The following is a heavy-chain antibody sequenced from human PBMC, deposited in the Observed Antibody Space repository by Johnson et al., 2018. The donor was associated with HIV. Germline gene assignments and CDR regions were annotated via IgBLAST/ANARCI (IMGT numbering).Heavy chain of an antibody. D-gene: IGHD3-16*02. J-gene: IGHJ3*02. V-gene: IGHV3-15*01. CDR1: GMTFSDLW. CDR3: STDHPTAPLFVMNAFDI. CDR2: IRSKTAGVTI. Sequence: VQLVESGGGLVKPGGSLRLSCAASGMTFSDLWMNWVRQAPGKGLEWVGRIRSKTAGVTIAYAAPVKGRFNISRDDSKDTLYMQMNSLKIADTAVYYCSTDHPTAPLFVMNAFDIWGQWTMVTVSS.